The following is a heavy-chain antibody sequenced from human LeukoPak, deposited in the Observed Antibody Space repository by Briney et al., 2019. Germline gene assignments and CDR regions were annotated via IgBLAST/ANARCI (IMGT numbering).Heavy chain of an antibody. CDR1: GGSFSGYY. CDR2: INHTGTT. J-gene: IGHJ5*02. Sequence: PSETLSLTCAVYGGSFSGYYWSWIRQPPGKGLEWIGEINHTGTTSYNPSLRSRVIISVDTSKNQFSLKLNSVTAADTAMYYCARCYTSGWTRAFDPWGQGTLVTVSS. V-gene: IGHV4-34*01. D-gene: IGHD6-19*01. CDR3: ARCYTSGWTRAFDP.